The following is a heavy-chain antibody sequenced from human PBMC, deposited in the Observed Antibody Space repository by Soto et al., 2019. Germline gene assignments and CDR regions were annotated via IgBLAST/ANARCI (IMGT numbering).Heavy chain of an antibody. J-gene: IGHJ5*02. CDR3: ARSPGYSSSWCKSTVWFDP. D-gene: IGHD6-13*01. CDR1: GGSFSGYY. CDR2: INHSGST. V-gene: IGHV4-34*01. Sequence: SETLSLTCAVYGGSFSGYYWSWIRQPPGKGLEWIGEINHSGSTNYNPSLKSRVTISVDTSKNQFSVKLSSVTAADTAVYYCARSPGYSSSWCKSTVWFDPWGQGTLVTVS.